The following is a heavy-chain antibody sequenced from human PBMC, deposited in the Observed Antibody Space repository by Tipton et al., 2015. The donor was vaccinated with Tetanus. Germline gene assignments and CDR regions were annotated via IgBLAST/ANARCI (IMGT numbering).Heavy chain of an antibody. CDR1: GFTFSHFA. CDR3: ARVTELTGRYFDY. D-gene: IGHD7-27*01. CDR2: LSHDGGNI. V-gene: IGHV3-23*01. J-gene: IGHJ4*02. Sequence: SLRLSCVASGFTFSHFAVSWVRRAPGRGLEWVSSLSHDGGNIYYADFARGRFTISRDNAKNSLYLQMSSLRAEDTAVYYCARVTELTGRYFDYWGQGTLVTVSS.